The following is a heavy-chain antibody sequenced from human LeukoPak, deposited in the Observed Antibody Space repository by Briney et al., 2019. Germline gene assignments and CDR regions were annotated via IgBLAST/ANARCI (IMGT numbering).Heavy chain of an antibody. CDR1: GGSITSGGYS. CDR2: IYHSGST. D-gene: IGHD3-10*01. CDR3: ARVDGSLGYYYGMDV. Sequence: SETLSLACAVSGGSITSGGYSWSWLRQPPGKGLEWIGYIYHSGSTYYNPSLKSRVTISVDRSKNQFSLKLSSVTAADTAVYYCARVDGSLGYYYGMDVWGQGTTVTVSS. V-gene: IGHV4-30-2*01. J-gene: IGHJ6*02.